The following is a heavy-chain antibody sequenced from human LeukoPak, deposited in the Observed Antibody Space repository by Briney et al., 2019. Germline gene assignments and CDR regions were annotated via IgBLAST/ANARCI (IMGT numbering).Heavy chain of an antibody. CDR1: GGPISSSRYY. D-gene: IGHD4-17*01. Sequence: SETLSLTCTVSGGPISSSRYYWGWIRQPTGKGLEWIGSIYYSRSTYYNPSLKSRVTISVDASKNQFSLKLSSVTAADTAVYYCARVPTVTFFDYWGQGTLVTVSS. V-gene: IGHV4-39*01. CDR3: ARVPTVTFFDY. CDR2: IYYSRST. J-gene: IGHJ4*02.